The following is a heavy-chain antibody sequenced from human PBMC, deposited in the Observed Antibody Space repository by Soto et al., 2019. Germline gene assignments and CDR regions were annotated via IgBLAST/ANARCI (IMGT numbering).Heavy chain of an antibody. V-gene: IGHV1-18*01. J-gene: IGHJ6*02. CDR1: GYTFTRSG. Sequence: QVQLVQSGAEVKKPGASVKVSCKASGYTFTRSGISWVRQAPGQGLEWMGWISTYNGDTNYAQTFQGRVTMTTDTSTSTVHMEGRSLRSDDTAVYYCAREGVAPYYYYGMDVWGQGPPVTVSS. CDR2: ISTYNGDT. D-gene: IGHD5-12*01. CDR3: AREGVAPYYYYGMDV.